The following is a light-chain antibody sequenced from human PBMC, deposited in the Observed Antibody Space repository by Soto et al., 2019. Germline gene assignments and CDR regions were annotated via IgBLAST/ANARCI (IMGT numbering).Light chain of an antibody. Sequence: EIVLTQSPGTLSLSPGERATLSCRANQSVSSSYLAWYQQKPGQAPRLLIYGASSSATGIPDRFSGSGSGTDFTLTISRLEPEDFAVYYCQQYGSSPPLTFGGGTKVEIK. V-gene: IGKV3-20*01. J-gene: IGKJ4*01. CDR2: GAS. CDR3: QQYGSSPPLT. CDR1: QSVSSSY.